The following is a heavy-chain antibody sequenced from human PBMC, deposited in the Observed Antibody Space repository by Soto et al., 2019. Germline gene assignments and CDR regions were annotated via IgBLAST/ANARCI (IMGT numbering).Heavy chain of an antibody. CDR1: GGSFSGYY. CDR3: ARGILRTDLDY. Sequence: QVQLQQWGAGLLKPSETLSLTCAVYGGSFSGYYWSWIRQPPGKGLEWIGEINHSGSTNYNPSLKSRVTISVDTSKNQFSLKLSSVTAADTSVYYCARGILRTDLDYWGQGTLVTVSS. CDR2: INHSGST. V-gene: IGHV4-34*01. J-gene: IGHJ4*02. D-gene: IGHD4-17*01.